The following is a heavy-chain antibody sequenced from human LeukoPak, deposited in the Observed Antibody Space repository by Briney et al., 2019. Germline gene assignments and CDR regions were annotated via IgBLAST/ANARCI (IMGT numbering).Heavy chain of an antibody. CDR3: ARDYYDSSVGGDY. J-gene: IGHJ4*02. CDR1: GFTVSSNY. V-gene: IGHV3-53*01. Sequence: GGSLRLSCAASGFTVSSNYMSWVRQAPGKGLEWVSVIYRGGSTYYADSVKGRFTISRDNSKNTLYIQMNSLRAEDTAVYYCARDYYDSSVGGDYWGQGTLVTVSS. CDR2: IYRGGST. D-gene: IGHD3-22*01.